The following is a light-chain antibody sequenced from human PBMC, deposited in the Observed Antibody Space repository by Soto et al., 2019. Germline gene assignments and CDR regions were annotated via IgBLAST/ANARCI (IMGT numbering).Light chain of an antibody. V-gene: IGKV1D-16*01. CDR2: TAS. CDR3: QQYSTYPRP. J-gene: IGKJ5*01. CDR1: QGVGTF. Sequence: DIRLTQSPSSLSASVGDRVTITCRASQGVGTFLAWYQHKPGKAPKSLIKTASTLQSGVPSRFSGSASGTDFTLTISSLQPEDFATYYCQQYSTYPRPFGQGTRVDLK.